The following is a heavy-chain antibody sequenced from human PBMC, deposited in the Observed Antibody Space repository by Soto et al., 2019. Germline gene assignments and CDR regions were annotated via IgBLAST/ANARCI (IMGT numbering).Heavy chain of an antibody. CDR2: LSGSGGST. V-gene: IGHV3-23*01. CDR1: GFTFSSYA. Sequence: GGSLXLSCSASGFTFSSYAMSWVRQAPGKGLEWVSTLSGSGGSTYYADSVKGRFTISRDNSKNTRYLQMNSPRAEDRAVYYCAKRWSKQQLPPFEYWGPGPLVTVPS. J-gene: IGHJ4*02. CDR3: AKRWSKQQLPPFEY. D-gene: IGHD6-13*01.